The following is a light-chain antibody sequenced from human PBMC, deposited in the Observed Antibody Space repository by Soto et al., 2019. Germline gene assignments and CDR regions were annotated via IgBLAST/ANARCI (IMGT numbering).Light chain of an antibody. J-gene: IGKJ4*01. V-gene: IGKV1-39*01. CDR3: QQLRSYPST. Sequence: DVQRTQSPSSLSASVGDRVTITCRASQSISSYLNWYQQKPGEAPKLLIYAASTLHGGVPSRFSGSGSGTDFALTITSLQAEDFATYYCQQLRSYPSTFGGGTKVDI. CDR2: AAS. CDR1: QSISSY.